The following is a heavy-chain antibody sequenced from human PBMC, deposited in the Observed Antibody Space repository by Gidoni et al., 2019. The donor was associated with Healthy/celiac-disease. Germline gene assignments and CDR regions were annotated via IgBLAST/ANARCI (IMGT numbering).Heavy chain of an antibody. CDR1: GFTFSSYE. CDR3: ARGVTGSSGYYPSYAFDI. V-gene: IGHV3-48*03. Sequence: EVQLVESGGGLVQPGGSLRLSCAASGFTFSSYEMNWVRQAPGKGLEWVSYISSSGSTIYYADSVKGRFTISRDNAKNSLYLQMNSLRAEDTAVYYCARGVTGSSGYYPSYAFDIWGQGTMVTVSS. D-gene: IGHD3-22*01. J-gene: IGHJ3*02. CDR2: ISSSGSTI.